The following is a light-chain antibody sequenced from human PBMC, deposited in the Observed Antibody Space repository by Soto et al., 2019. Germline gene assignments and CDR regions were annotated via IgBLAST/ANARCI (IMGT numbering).Light chain of an antibody. CDR3: LQDYNYPWT. CDR2: AAS. J-gene: IGKJ1*01. Sequence: IQMTQSPSSLSASVGDRVTITCRASQSISSYLNWYQQKPGKAPKLLIYAASSLQSDVPSRFSGSGSGTDFTLTISSLQPEDFATYYCLQDYNYPWTFGQGTKVDIK. V-gene: IGKV1-6*01. CDR1: QSISSY.